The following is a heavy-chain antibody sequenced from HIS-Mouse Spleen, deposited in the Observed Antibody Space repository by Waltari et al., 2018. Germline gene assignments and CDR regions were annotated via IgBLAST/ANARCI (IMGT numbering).Heavy chain of an antibody. J-gene: IGHJ2*01. D-gene: IGHD6-13*01. Sequence: QLQLQESGPGLVKPSETLSLTCTVSGGSISSSSYYWGWIRQPPGKGLEWIGSMHYSGSTNYTPSLKSRVTISVETSKNQFSLKLSSVTAADTAVYYCAREIPYSSSWYDWYFDLWGRGTLVTVSS. CDR2: MHYSGST. CDR1: GGSISSSSYY. V-gene: IGHV4-39*07. CDR3: AREIPYSSSWYDWYFDL.